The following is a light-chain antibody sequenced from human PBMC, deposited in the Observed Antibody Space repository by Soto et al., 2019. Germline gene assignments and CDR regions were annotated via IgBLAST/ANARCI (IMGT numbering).Light chain of an antibody. CDR1: QSVSSSY. V-gene: IGKV3-20*01. CDR2: GSS. CDR3: QQYGRSPGYT. Sequence: EIVLTQSPGTLSLSPGERATLSCRASQSVSSSYFTWYQQKPGQAPRVLVYGSSRRATGIPDRCSGSGSGTDFTLTISRLEPEDFAVYYCQQYGRSPGYTFGQGTKLEIK. J-gene: IGKJ2*01.